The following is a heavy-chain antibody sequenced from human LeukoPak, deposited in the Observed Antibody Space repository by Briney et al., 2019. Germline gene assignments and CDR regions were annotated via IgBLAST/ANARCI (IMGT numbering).Heavy chain of an antibody. Sequence: EASVKVSCKASGYTFTSYAMHWVRQAPGQRLEWMGWINAGNGNTKYSQKFQGRVTITRDTSASTAYMELSSLRSEDTAVYYCARDSSVWVQWLVPPRGYNWFDPWGQGTLVTVSS. CDR2: INAGNGNT. CDR3: ARDSSVWVQWLVPPRGYNWFDP. CDR1: GYTFTSYA. V-gene: IGHV1-3*01. J-gene: IGHJ5*02. D-gene: IGHD6-19*01.